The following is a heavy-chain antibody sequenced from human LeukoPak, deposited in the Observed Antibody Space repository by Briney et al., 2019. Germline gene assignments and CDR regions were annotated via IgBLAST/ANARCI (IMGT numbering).Heavy chain of an antibody. Sequence: SETLSLTCTVSGYSISSGYYWGWIRPPPGKGLEGIGSIYHSGSTYYDPSLKSRVTISVDTSKNQFSLKLSSVTAADTAVYYCARDRVTMIVVVIFDYWGRGTLVTVSS. CDR2: IYHSGST. CDR3: ARDRVTMIVVVIFDY. J-gene: IGHJ4*02. D-gene: IGHD3-22*01. CDR1: GYSISSGYY. V-gene: IGHV4-38-2*02.